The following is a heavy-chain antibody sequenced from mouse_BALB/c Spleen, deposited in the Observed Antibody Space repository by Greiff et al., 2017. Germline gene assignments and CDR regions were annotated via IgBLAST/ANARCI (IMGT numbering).Heavy chain of an antibody. J-gene: IGHJ4*01. CDR3: ARRGKYGNYGAMDY. V-gene: IGHV3-2*02. D-gene: IGHD2-10*02. Sequence: EVQLQQSGPGLVKPSQSLSLTCTVTGYSITSDYAWNWIRQFPGNKLEWMGYISYSGSTSYNPSLKSRISITRDTSKNQFFLQLNSVTTEDTATYYCARRGKYGNYGAMDYWGQGTSVTVSS. CDR1: GYSITSDYA. CDR2: ISYSGST.